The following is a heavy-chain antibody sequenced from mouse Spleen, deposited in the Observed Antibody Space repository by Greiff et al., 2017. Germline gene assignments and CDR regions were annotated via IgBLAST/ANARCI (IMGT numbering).Heavy chain of an antibody. V-gene: IGHV6-6*01. D-gene: IGHD1-1*01. CDR2: IRNKANNHAT. CDR1: GFTFSDAW. J-gene: IGHJ4*01. CDR3: TPSTVVAKHYAMDY. Sequence: EVQLQQSGGGLVQPGGSMKLSCAASGFTFSDAWMDWVRQSPEKGLEWVAEIRNKANNHATYYAESVKGRFTISRDDSKSSVYLQMNSLRAEDTGIYYCTPSTVVAKHYAMDYWGQGTSVTVSS.